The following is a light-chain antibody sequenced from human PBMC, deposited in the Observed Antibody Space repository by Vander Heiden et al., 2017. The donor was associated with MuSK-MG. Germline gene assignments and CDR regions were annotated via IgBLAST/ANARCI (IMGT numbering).Light chain of an antibody. Sequence: NFMLTQPHSLSESPGKPVTSSCTRSSGSIASNYVQWYQQRPGSSPTTVIYEHNQRPSGVPDRFSGSIDSSSNSASLTISGLKTEDEADYYCQSYDSSNVVFGGGTKLTVL. CDR2: EHN. J-gene: IGLJ2*01. V-gene: IGLV6-57*01. CDR1: SGSIASNY. CDR3: QSYDSSNVV.